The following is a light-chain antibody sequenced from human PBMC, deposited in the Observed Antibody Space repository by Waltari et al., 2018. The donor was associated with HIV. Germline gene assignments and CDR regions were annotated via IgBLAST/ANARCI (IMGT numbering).Light chain of an antibody. CDR3: AAWDDSLNVYL. CDR1: RSNIGSNT. V-gene: IGLV1-44*01. CDR2: SNN. J-gene: IGLJ1*01. Sequence: QSELTQPASVSGTPGQTVTFSCSGGRSNIGSNTVNWYRQFPGAAPKLLIYSNNRRPSGVPDRFSGSKSGTSASLAISGLQSGDEADYYCAAWDDSLNVYLFGPGTKATVL.